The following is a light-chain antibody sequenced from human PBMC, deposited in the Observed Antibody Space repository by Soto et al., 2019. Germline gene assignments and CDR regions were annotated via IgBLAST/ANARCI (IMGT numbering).Light chain of an antibody. V-gene: IGKV3-20*01. J-gene: IGKJ1*01. CDR3: QQYDISPWT. CDR1: QSVSSNF. CDR2: DSS. Sequence: EIVLTQSPATLSLSPGERATLSCRASQSVSSNFLAWYQHKPGQAPRLLIYDSSSRATGIPDRFSGSGSGTDFTLSSSRLEPEDFAVYYCQQYDISPWTVGQGTKVDSK.